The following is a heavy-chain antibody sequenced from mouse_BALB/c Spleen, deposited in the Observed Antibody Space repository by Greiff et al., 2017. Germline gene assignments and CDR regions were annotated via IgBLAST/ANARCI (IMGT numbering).Heavy chain of an antibody. CDR1: GYTFTSYW. CDR2: INPSNGRT. J-gene: IGHJ4*01. D-gene: IGHD4-1*01. Sequence: QVQLQQPGAELVKPGASVKLSCKASGYTFTSYWMHWVKQRPGQGLEWIGEINPSNGRTNYNEKFKSKATLIVDKSSSTAYMQLSSLTSEDSAVYYCARVLGRMDYWGQGTSVTVSS. CDR3: ARVLGRMDY. V-gene: IGHV1S81*02.